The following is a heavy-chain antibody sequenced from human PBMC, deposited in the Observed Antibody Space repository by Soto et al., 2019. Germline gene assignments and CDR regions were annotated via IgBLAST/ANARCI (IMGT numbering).Heavy chain of an antibody. D-gene: IGHD6-13*01. V-gene: IGHV3-23*01. Sequence: GALSLFGAAAGFAFNNYAMNWVRDAAGKGLEGVSHISGSGGSTDYAESVKGRFSISKDSVNNTLYLHMSSLRTEDTALYFCAKEGPYSNSWSYAGYLRHWGRGTQVTVSS. CDR3: AKEGPYSNSWSYAGYLRH. CDR2: ISGSGGST. CDR1: GFAFNNYA. J-gene: IGHJ1*01.